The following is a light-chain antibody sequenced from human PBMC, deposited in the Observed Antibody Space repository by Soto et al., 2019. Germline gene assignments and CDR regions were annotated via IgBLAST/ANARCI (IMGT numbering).Light chain of an antibody. J-gene: IGLJ3*02. V-gene: IGLV2-14*01. CDR3: SSHTSCGTWV. CDR1: SSDVGGSKY. CDR2: DVT. Sequence: QSALTQPASVSGSLGQSITVSCTGTSSDVGGSKYVSWYQQHPGKAPKVMIYDVTNRPSGISVRFSGSKSGNTASLTISGLQAEDEADYYCSSHTSCGTWVFGGGTKLTVL.